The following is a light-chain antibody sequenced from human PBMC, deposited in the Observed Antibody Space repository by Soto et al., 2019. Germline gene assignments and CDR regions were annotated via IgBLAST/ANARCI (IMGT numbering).Light chain of an antibody. CDR3: QQYESLPPIT. CDR1: QDINKN. V-gene: IGKV1-33*01. CDR2: DAS. Sequence: DIQTTQSPSSLSASVGDRVTITCQASQDINKNLIWYQRKPGTAPKLLIYDASDLETGVPSRFSGSGSGTGFTFTISSLQPEDFATYYCQQYESLPPITFGQGTRLEIK. J-gene: IGKJ5*01.